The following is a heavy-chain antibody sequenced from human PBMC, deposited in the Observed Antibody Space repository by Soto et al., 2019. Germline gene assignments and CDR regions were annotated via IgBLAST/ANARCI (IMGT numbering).Heavy chain of an antibody. D-gene: IGHD2-15*01. CDR2: ISGKNGNT. J-gene: IGHJ6*02. Sequence: QVQLVQSGVEVKKPGASVKVSCKDSGYTFISHGISWVRQAPGQGLEWMGWISGKNGNTNYAQKLQGRVTLTTDTSTRTAYMELRGLRSDDTAVYYCARVSSSIVVVPDYGMDVWGQGTTVTVSS. CDR3: ARVSSSIVVVPDYGMDV. V-gene: IGHV1-18*04. CDR1: GYTFISHG.